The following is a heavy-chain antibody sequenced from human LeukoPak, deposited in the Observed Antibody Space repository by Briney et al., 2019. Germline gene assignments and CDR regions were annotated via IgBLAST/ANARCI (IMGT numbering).Heavy chain of an antibody. V-gene: IGHV4-59*01. D-gene: IGHD3-16*01. CDR3: ARGRAYGALDV. CDR1: RGSFSGYY. Sequence: SETLSLTCAVYRGSFSGYYWSWIRQPPGKGLEWIGYIYYSGSTNYNPSLKSRVTISVDTSKNQFSLKLSSVTATDTAVYYCARGRAYGALDVWGKGTTVTVSS. J-gene: IGHJ6*04. CDR2: IYYSGST.